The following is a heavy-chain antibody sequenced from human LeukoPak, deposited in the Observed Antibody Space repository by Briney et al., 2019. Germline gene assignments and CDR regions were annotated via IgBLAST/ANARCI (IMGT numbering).Heavy chain of an antibody. CDR3: AVAYCGGDCYPGYSYYGMDV. CDR2: ISAYNGNT. V-gene: IGHV1-18*01. CDR1: GYTFTDYG. Sequence: ASVKVSCKASGYTFTDYGVSWVRQAPGQGLEWMGWISAYNGNTNYAQKLQGRVTMTIDTSTSTAYMELRSLRSDDTAVYYCAVAYCGGDCYPGYSYYGMDVWGQGTTVTVSS. D-gene: IGHD2-21*02. J-gene: IGHJ6*02.